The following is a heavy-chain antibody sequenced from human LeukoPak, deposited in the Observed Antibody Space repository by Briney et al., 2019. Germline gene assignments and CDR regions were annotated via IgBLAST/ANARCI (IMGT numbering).Heavy chain of an antibody. CDR1: GFTFSYYA. V-gene: IGHV3-30-3*01. CDR2: ISHDGSNE. D-gene: IGHD1-1*01. CDR3: AKDQGEHVWYTYYFDY. Sequence: GGSLRLSCAASGFTFSYYALHWVRQAPGKGLDWVAVISHDGSNENYADSVKGRFTISRDNSENTLYLQMNNLRTEDTAVYYCAKDQGEHVWYTYYFDYWGQGALVTVSS. J-gene: IGHJ4*02.